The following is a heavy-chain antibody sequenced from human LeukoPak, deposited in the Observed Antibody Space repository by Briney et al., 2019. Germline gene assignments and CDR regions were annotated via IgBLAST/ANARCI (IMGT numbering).Heavy chain of an antibody. CDR2: ISGSGGST. CDR3: AKRLAYSGRWSYFAY. Sequence: PGGSLRLSCAASGFTFSSYAMSWVRQAPGKGLEWVSAISGSGGSTYYADSVKGRFTISRDNSKNPLHLQMNSLRAEDTAVYYCAKRLAYSGRWSYFAYWAQGPLVT. J-gene: IGHJ4*02. CDR1: GFTFSSYA. D-gene: IGHD6-13*01. V-gene: IGHV3-23*01.